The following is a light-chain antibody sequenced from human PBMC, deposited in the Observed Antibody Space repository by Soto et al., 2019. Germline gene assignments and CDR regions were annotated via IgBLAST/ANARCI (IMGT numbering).Light chain of an antibody. J-gene: IGKJ1*01. CDR3: QQYYSYPRT. CDR2: KAS. CDR1: QSIDSW. V-gene: IGKV1-5*03. Sequence: DIQMTQSPSTLSASVGDRVTITCRASQSIDSWLAWYQQKPGKAPNLLIYKASSLESGVPSRFSGSGSGTEFTLTISCLQSEDFATYYCQQYYSYPRTFGQGTKVEIK.